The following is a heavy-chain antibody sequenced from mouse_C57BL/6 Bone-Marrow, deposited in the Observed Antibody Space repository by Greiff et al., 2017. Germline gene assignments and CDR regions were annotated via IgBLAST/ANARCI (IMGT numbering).Heavy chain of an antibody. Sequence: VQLQQPGAELVMPGASVKLSCKASGYTFTSYWMHWVKQRPGQGLEWIGEIDPSDSYTNYNQKFKGKSTLTVDKYSSTAYMQLSSLTSEDSAVYYCARCYDGPYYFDYWGQGTTLTVSS. CDR1: GYTFTSYW. CDR2: IDPSDSYT. J-gene: IGHJ2*01. CDR3: ARCYDGPYYFDY. D-gene: IGHD2-3*01. V-gene: IGHV1-69*01.